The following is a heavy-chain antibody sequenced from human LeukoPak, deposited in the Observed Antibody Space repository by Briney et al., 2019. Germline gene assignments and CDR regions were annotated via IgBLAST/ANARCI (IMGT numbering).Heavy chain of an antibody. Sequence: GGSLRLSCAGFGFTFSSYAMSWVRQAPRKGLEWVSTISGSGGSTYYADSVKGRFTISRDNSENTLYLQMNSLRAEDTAVYYCANFPSSSSWSAYYGMDVWGQGTTVTVSS. V-gene: IGHV3-23*01. CDR2: ISGSGGST. D-gene: IGHD6-13*01. CDR1: GFTFSSYA. J-gene: IGHJ6*02. CDR3: ANFPSSSSWSAYYGMDV.